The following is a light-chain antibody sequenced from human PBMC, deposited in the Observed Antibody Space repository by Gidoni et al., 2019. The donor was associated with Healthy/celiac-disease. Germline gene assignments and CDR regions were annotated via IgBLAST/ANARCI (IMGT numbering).Light chain of an antibody. V-gene: IGLV1-44*01. CDR3: AAWDDSLNGSYV. CDR1: SSNIGSNT. Sequence: QSVLTQPPSASVPPGPRVTISCSGSSSNIGSNTVHWYQHLPGTAPKLLIYSNKQRPSGVPDRFSGSKSGTSASLAISGLQSEDEADYYCAAWDDSLNGSYVFGTGTKVTV. CDR2: SNK. J-gene: IGLJ1*01.